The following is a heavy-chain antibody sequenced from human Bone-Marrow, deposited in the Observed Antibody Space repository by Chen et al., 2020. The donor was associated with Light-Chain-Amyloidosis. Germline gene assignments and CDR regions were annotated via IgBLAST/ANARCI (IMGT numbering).Heavy chain of an antibody. V-gene: IGHV4-31*03. CDR2: IYYSGST. CDR1: GGSISSGGYY. J-gene: IGHJ6*02. CDR3: ARETHYYDSGDYYGMDV. D-gene: IGHD3-22*01. Sequence: QVQLQESGPGLVKPSQTLSLTCTVSGGSISSGGYYWTWIRQHPGKGLEWIGYIYYSGSTYYNPSLKSRVTISVDTSKNQFSLKLSSVTAADTAVYYCARETHYYDSGDYYGMDVWGQGTTVTVSS.